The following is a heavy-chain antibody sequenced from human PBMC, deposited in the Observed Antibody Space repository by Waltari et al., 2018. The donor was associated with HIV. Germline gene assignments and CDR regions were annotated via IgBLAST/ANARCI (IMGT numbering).Heavy chain of an antibody. V-gene: IGHV3-9*01. CDR3: AKGPFDY. Sequence: EVQLVESGGGLVQPGRSLRLSCAASGFTFDDYAMHLVRQAPGKGLEWVAGISWNSGSIGYEDSVKGRFTISRDNAKNSVYLEMNSLRTEDTALYYCAKGPFDYWGQGTLVTVSS. J-gene: IGHJ4*02. CDR2: ISWNSGSI. CDR1: GFTFDDYA.